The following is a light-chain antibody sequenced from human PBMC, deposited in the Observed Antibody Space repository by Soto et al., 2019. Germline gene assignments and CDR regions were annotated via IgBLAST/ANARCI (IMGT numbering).Light chain of an antibody. CDR2: DVN. CDR3: SSYTGTSTFV. CDR1: SSDVGGYDY. V-gene: IGLV2-14*01. J-gene: IGLJ1*01. Sequence: QSVLTHPASVSGSPGQSITIPCTGNSSDVGGYDYVSWYQQLPGKAPKLMIYDVNNRPSGVSNRFSGSKSGNTASLTISGLQAEDEADYYCSSYTGTSTFVFGGGTKVTVL.